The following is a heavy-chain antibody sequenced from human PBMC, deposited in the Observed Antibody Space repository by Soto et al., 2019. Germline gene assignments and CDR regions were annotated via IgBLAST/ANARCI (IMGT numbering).Heavy chain of an antibody. J-gene: IGHJ6*02. V-gene: IGHV1-69*13. CDR2: IIPIFGTS. CDR1: GGTFSSYA. Sequence: SVKVSCKASGGTFSSYAISWVRQAPVQGLEWMGVIIPIFGTSNYAQKFQGRVTITADESTSTAYMELSSLRSEDTAVYYCAGGDIVVVPAATTVGPYYYGMDVWGQGTTVTVSS. CDR3: AGGDIVVVPAATTVGPYYYGMDV. D-gene: IGHD2-2*01.